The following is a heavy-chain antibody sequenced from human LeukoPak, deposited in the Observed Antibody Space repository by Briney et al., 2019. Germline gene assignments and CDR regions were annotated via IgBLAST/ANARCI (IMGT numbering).Heavy chain of an antibody. CDR3: ATDYYYDSSGSYYTVDY. CDR2: INPTGTGT. J-gene: IGHJ4*02. Sequence: ASVKVSCKASGYTFINNWMHWVRQAPGQGLEWIGLINPTGTGTLYAQKFQGRVTMTRDMSTSTDYMELSSLRSEDTAVYYCATDYYYDSSGSYYTVDYWGQGTLVTVSS. D-gene: IGHD3-22*01. V-gene: IGHV1-46*01. CDR1: GYTFINNW.